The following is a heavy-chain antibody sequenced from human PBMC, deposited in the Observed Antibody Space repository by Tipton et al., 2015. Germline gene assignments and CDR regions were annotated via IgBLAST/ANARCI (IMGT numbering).Heavy chain of an antibody. CDR1: GGSISTYY. CDR3: AREAYSYSRDYYFEF. D-gene: IGHD3-22*01. V-gene: IGHV4-59*01. Sequence: TLSLTCSVSGGSISTYYWSWIRQPPGKGLEWIGYVYYSGSTSYNPSLKSRVTMSAHTSRNQFSLKLSTVTAADTAMYYCAREAYSYSRDYYFEFWGRGTLVNVSS. J-gene: IGHJ4*02. CDR2: VYYSGST.